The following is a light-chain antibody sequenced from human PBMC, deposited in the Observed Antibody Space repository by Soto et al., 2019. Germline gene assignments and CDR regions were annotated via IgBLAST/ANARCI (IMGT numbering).Light chain of an antibody. CDR1: QSVRSN. V-gene: IGKV3-15*01. CDR3: QQYNNWPPIN. CDR2: GAS. J-gene: IGKJ5*01. Sequence: EVVMTQSPATLSVSPGERVTLSFRSSQSVRSNLAWYQQKPGQSPRLLIYGASTRATGIPARFSGSGSGTEFTLTISSLQSEDFAVYYCQQYNNWPPINFGQGTRLEIK.